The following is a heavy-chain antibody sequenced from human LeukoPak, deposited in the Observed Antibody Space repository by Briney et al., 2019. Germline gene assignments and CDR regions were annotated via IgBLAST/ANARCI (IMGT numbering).Heavy chain of an antibody. D-gene: IGHD3-3*01. CDR2: ISYEGSNK. Sequence: GGSLRLSCAASGFTFSSYGMHWVRQAPGKGLEWVAVISYEGSNKYYADSVKGRFTISRDNSKNTLYLQMNSLRAEDTAVYYCAKEFNDFWSGYYSYYFDYWGQGTLVTVSS. V-gene: IGHV3-30*18. J-gene: IGHJ4*02. CDR3: AKEFNDFWSGYYSYYFDY. CDR1: GFTFSSYG.